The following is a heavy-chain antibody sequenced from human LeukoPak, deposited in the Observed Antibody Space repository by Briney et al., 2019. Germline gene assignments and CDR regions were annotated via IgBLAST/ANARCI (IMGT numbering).Heavy chain of an antibody. D-gene: IGHD3-22*01. CDR2: INHSGST. V-gene: IGHV4-34*01. J-gene: IGHJ4*02. CDR3: ARRSPYYYDSSGLDY. CDR1: GGSFSGYY. Sequence: PSETLSLTCAVYGGSFSGYYWSWIRQPPGKGLEWIGEINHSGSTNYNPSLKSRVTISVDTSKNQFSLQLSSVTAADTAVYYCARRSPYYYDSSGLDYWGQGTLVTVSS.